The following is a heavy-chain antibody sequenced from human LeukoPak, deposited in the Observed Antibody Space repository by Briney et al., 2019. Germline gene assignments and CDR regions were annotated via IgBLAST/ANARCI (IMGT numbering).Heavy chain of an antibody. CDR1: GGSISSYY. CDR3: ASLGAYSGSYRTDAFDI. V-gene: IGHV4-59*12. Sequence: SETLSLTCTVSGGSISSYYWSWSRQPAGKGLEWIGYIYYSGSTNYNPSLKSRVTISVDTSKNQFSLKLSSVTAADTAVYYCASLGAYSGSYRTDAFDIWGQGTMVAVSS. J-gene: IGHJ3*02. CDR2: IYYSGST. D-gene: IGHD1-26*01.